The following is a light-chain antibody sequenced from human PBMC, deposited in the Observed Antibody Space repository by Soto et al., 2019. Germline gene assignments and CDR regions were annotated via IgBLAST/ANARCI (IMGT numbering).Light chain of an antibody. CDR2: DAS. Sequence: EIVLTQSPGTLSLSPGERATLSCRASQSVGSSLSWYQQKPGQSPRLVIYDASSRATGIPDRFSGSGSGTDFTLTISRLEPEDFAVYFCYQYDSSPWTFGQGTKVDI. CDR1: QSVGSS. CDR3: YQYDSSPWT. J-gene: IGKJ1*01. V-gene: IGKV3-20*01.